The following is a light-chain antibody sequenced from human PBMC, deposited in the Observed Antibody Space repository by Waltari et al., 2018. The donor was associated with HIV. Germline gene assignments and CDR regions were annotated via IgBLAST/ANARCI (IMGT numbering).Light chain of an antibody. V-gene: IGKV1-9*01. Sequence: IQLTQSPSSLSASVGERLTITCRATQGVGSYLAWYQQKPGKAPNLLIYSVSILQTGVPSRFSGSGSGTEFTLTITDLQPEDFATYYCQQLKTYPLSFGGGTKVEIK. CDR3: QQLKTYPLS. CDR2: SVS. J-gene: IGKJ4*01. CDR1: QGVGSY.